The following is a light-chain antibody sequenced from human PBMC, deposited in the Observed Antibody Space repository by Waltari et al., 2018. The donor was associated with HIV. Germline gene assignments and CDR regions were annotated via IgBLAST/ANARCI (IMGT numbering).Light chain of an antibody. Sequence: QSALTQPASVSGSPGQSITISCTGTSSDVGSYNLVSWYQQHPGKAPKLMIYEGSKRPSGVSNRFSASRAGNTASRTISGLQAEDEADYYCCSYAGSSSVVFGGGTKLTVL. V-gene: IGLV2-23*01. J-gene: IGLJ2*01. CDR2: EGS. CDR1: SSDVGSYNL. CDR3: CSYAGSSSVV.